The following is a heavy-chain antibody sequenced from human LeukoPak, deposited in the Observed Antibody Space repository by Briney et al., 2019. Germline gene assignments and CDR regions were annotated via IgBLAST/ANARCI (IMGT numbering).Heavy chain of an antibody. D-gene: IGHD2-2*02. V-gene: IGHV1-2*02. J-gene: IGHJ6*02. CDR2: INPNSGGT. Sequence: ASVKVSCKASGYTFTRYYMHWVRQAPGQGLEWMGWINPNSGGTNYAQKFQGRVTMTRDTSISTAYMELSRLRSDDTAVYYCARDAEVCSSTSCYRYYYYGMDVWGQGTTVTVSS. CDR3: ARDAEVCSSTSCYRYYYYGMDV. CDR1: GYTFTRYY.